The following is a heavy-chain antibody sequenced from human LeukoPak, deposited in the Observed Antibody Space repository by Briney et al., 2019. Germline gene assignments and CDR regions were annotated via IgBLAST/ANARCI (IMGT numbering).Heavy chain of an antibody. CDR3: ARRGDGSGSYYQYNWFDP. J-gene: IGHJ5*02. CDR2: IFSGST. D-gene: IGHD3-10*01. V-gene: IGHV4-39*01. CDR1: GGSISSSSYY. Sequence: SETLSLTCTVSGGSISSSSYYWGWIRQPPGKGLEWIGSIFSGSTYYNPSLKGRVTISVDTSKTQLSLRLSSVTAADTAVYYCARRGDGSGSYYQYNWFDPWGQGTLVTVSS.